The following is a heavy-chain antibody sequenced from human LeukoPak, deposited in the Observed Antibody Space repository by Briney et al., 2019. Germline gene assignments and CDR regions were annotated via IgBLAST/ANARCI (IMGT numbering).Heavy chain of an antibody. V-gene: IGHV1-69*05. Sequence: GASVKVSCKASGGTFSSYAISWVRQAPGQGLEWMGRIIPIFGTANYAQKFQGRVTITTDESTSTAYMELSSLRSEDTAVYYCARGKYQISIFCTRGKCYPGAFDIWGRGTMATVSS. D-gene: IGHD2-8*02. CDR3: ARGKYQISIFCTRGKCYPGAFDI. CDR2: IIPIFGTA. CDR1: GGTFSSYA. J-gene: IGHJ3*02.